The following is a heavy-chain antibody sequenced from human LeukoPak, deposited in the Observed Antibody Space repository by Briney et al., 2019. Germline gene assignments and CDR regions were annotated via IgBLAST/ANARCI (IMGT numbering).Heavy chain of an antibody. CDR3: TRVRYSSSVNDY. Sequence: GGSLRLSCAASGFTFSSYSMNWVRQAPGKGLEWVGFIRSKAYGGTTEYAASVKGRFTISRDDSKSVAYLQMNSLKTEDTAVYYCTRVRYSSSVNDYWGQGTLVTVSS. J-gene: IGHJ4*02. CDR2: IRSKAYGGTT. V-gene: IGHV3-49*04. CDR1: GFTFSSYS. D-gene: IGHD6-13*01.